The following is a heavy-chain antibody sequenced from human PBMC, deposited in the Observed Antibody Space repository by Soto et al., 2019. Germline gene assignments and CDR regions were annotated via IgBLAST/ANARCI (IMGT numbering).Heavy chain of an antibody. CDR1: GFSFSSHW. D-gene: IGHD6-13*01. CDR2: INRDGSEQ. CDR3: GRDWVIDL. J-gene: IGHJ2*01. Sequence: EVQLVESGGGLGQPGGSLRLSCAGTGFSFSSHWVNWVRQAPGKGLEWVANINRDGSEQYDVDSVNGRFTISRDNAKNSAYLLMNSLRVEDTAVYYCGRDWVIDLWGRGTLVTVSS. V-gene: IGHV3-7*05.